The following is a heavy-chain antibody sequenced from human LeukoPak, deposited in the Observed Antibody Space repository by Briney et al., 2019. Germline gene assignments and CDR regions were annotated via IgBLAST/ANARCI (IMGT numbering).Heavy chain of an antibody. V-gene: IGHV4-31*03. D-gene: IGHD6-6*01. CDR2: IYYSGST. CDR3: ARVPKVEYSSSSAPLDY. Sequence: PSQTLSLTCTVSGGSISSGGYYWNWIRQHPGKGLEWTAYIYYSGSTYYNPSLKSRVNISVDTSKNQFSLKLSSVTAADTAVYYCARVPKVEYSSSSAPLDYWCQGTLVTVSS. J-gene: IGHJ4*02. CDR1: GGSISSGGYY.